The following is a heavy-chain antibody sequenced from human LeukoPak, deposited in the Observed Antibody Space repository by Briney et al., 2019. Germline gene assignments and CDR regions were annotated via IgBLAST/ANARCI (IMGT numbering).Heavy chain of an antibody. Sequence: GGSLRLSCAASGFTFSSYAMSWVRQAPGKGLEWVSAISGGGGSTYYADSVKGRFTISRDNSKNTLYLQMNSLRAEDTAVYYCAKDRGIVAEGGYGMDVWGQGTTVTVSS. J-gene: IGHJ6*02. V-gene: IGHV3-23*01. CDR1: GFTFSSYA. CDR3: AKDRGIVAEGGYGMDV. CDR2: ISGGGGST. D-gene: IGHD6-13*01.